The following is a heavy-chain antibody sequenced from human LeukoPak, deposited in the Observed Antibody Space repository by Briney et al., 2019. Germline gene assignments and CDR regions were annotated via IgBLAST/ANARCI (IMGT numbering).Heavy chain of an antibody. Sequence: SETLSLTCTVSGGSISTYYWSWIRQPAGKGLEWIGRIYTSGSTKYNPSLKSRVTISVDKSKNQYSLKLTSVTAADTAMYYCARDRSGADYWGQGTLVTVS. CDR3: ARDRSGADY. V-gene: IGHV4-4*07. D-gene: IGHD3-10*01. CDR1: GGSISTYY. J-gene: IGHJ4*02. CDR2: IYTSGST.